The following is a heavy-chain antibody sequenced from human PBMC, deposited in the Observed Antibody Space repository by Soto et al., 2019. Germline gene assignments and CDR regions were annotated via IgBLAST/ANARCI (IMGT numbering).Heavy chain of an antibody. CDR3: AAAYYDYVWGSYRNTPLDY. CDR2: IVVGNGNT. CDR1: GFTFTSSA. J-gene: IGHJ4*02. D-gene: IGHD3-16*02. V-gene: IGHV1-58*01. Sequence: QMQLVQSGPEVKKPGTSVKVSCKASGFTFTSSAVQWVRQARGQRLEWIGWIVVGNGNTNYAQKLQERVTVTRDKSTSTAHMELSSLRSEYTAVYYCAAAYYDYVWGSYRNTPLDYWGQGTLVTVSS.